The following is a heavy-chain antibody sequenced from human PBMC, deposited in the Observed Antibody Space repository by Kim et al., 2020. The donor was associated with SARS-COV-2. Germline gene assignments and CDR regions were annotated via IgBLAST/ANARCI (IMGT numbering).Heavy chain of an antibody. CDR3: VTHSTGSLQRFDY. CDR1: GFIFGSYW. J-gene: IGHJ4*02. D-gene: IGHD1-1*01. Sequence: GGSLRLSCAASGAASGFIFGSYWMTWVRQVPGKGLEWVANIKQDGSQKYYVDSVKGRFTISRDDAKNSLYLQMNSLRAEDTAVYYCVTHSTGSLQRFDYWGQGTLVTVSS. V-gene: IGHV3-7*03. CDR2: IKQDGSQK.